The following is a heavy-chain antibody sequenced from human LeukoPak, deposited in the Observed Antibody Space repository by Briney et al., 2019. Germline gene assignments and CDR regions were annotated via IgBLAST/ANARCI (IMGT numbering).Heavy chain of an antibody. Sequence: PGGSLRLSCAASGFTFSRHAMHWVRQVPGKGLEWVAVISYDGSNKYYADSVKGRFTVSRDNSKNTLYLQMNSLRAEDTAVYYCARDSVGMDVWGQGTTVTVSS. CDR1: GFTFSRHA. J-gene: IGHJ6*02. CDR3: ARDSVGMDV. CDR2: ISYDGSNK. V-gene: IGHV3-30-3*01.